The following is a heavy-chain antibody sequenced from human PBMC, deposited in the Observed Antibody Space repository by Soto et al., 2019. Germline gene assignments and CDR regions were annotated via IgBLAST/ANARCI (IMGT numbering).Heavy chain of an antibody. CDR3: ARDAYSMDV. Sequence: QVQLVESGGGVVQPGRSLRLSCAASGFIFSNYAMHWVRQAPGKGLEWVAIISHDENRKYYGDTVKGRFTISRDNSKDTLYLQTNSLRADDTAVYCCARDAYSMDVWGQGTTVTVSS. J-gene: IGHJ6*02. D-gene: IGHD3-16*01. V-gene: IGHV3-30-3*01. CDR2: ISHDENRK. CDR1: GFIFSNYA.